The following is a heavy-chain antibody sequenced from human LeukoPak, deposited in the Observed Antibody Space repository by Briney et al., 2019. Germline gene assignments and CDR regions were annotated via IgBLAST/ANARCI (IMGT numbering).Heavy chain of an antibody. CDR3: ARDSLTSSDYFDY. CDR1: GFTFSSYG. CDR2: IWYDGSNK. Sequence: GGSLRLSCAASGFTFSSYGMHWVRQAPGKGLEWVAVIWYDGSNKYYADSVKGRFTISRDNSKNTLYLQMNSLRAEDTAVYYCARDSLTSSDYFDYWGRGTLVTASS. D-gene: IGHD3-16*02. J-gene: IGHJ4*02. V-gene: IGHV3-33*01.